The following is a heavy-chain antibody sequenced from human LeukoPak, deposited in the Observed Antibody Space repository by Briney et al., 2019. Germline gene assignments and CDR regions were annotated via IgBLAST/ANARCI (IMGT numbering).Heavy chain of an antibody. Sequence: ASVKVSCEASGYTFTGYYLHWVRQAPGQGLEWMGWIRPNNGGTNYALKFKDRLTLTRDTSTGTAYMELSGLRSDDTAVYYCAGFTPRITMIVMDLALDAFDFWGQGTMVTVSS. CDR1: GYTFTGYY. CDR2: IRPNNGGT. J-gene: IGHJ3*01. V-gene: IGHV1-2*02. D-gene: IGHD3-22*01. CDR3: AGFTPRITMIVMDLALDAFDF.